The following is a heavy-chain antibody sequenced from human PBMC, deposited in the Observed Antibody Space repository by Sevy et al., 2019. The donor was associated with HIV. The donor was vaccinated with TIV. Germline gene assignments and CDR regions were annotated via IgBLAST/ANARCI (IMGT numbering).Heavy chain of an antibody. J-gene: IGHJ5*02. V-gene: IGHV1-18*01. CDR3: AKEGKKISSWFDP. CDR2: ISGYNGYT. Sequence: ASVKVSCKASGYSFTNYGIGWVRQAPGQGLEWMGWISGYNGYTNYAQNLQGRVTMTTDTSTSTAYMERRSLRSDDTAIYYGAKEGKKISSWFDPWGQETLVTVSS. D-gene: IGHD3-10*01. CDR1: GYSFTNYG.